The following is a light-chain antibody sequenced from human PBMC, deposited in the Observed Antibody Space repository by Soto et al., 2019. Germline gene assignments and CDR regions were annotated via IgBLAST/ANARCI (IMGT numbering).Light chain of an antibody. V-gene: IGLV2-23*02. Sequence: QSAPIQPASVSGSPGQSITISCTGTNSDIGLFSLVSWYQQYPDKAPKLILYEVSKWPSGIPHRFSGSKSGNTASLTISGLQAEDEADYYCCPYAGSRTWVFGGGTKVTVL. CDR1: NSDIGLFSL. J-gene: IGLJ3*02. CDR2: EVS. CDR3: CPYAGSRTWV.